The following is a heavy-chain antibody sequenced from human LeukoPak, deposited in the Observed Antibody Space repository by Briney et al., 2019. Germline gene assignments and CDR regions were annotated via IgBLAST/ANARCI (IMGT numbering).Heavy chain of an antibody. J-gene: IGHJ4*02. CDR3: ARGPLLWFGELLWYFDY. Sequence: SETLSLTCTVSGGSISSSYYYWGWIRQPPGKGLEWIGSIYYSGSTYYNPSLKSRVTISVDTSKNQFSLKLSSVTAADTAVYYCARGPLLWFGELLWYFDYWGQGTLVTVSS. CDR2: IYYSGST. V-gene: IGHV4-39*07. D-gene: IGHD3-10*01. CDR1: GGSISSSYYY.